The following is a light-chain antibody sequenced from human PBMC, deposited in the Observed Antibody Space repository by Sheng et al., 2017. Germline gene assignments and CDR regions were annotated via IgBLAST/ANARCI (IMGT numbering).Light chain of an antibody. CDR1: QSISSY. J-gene: IGKJ3*01. CDR2: AAS. CDR3: QQSYSTFFT. V-gene: IGKV1-39*01. Sequence: SPSSLSASVGDRVTITCRASQSISSYLNWYQQKPGKAPKLLIYAASSLQSGVPSRFSGSGSGTDFTLTISSLQPEDFATYYCQQSYSTFFTFGPGTKVDIK.